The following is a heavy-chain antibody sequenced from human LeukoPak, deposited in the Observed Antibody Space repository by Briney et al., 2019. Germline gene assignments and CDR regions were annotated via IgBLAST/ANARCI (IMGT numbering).Heavy chain of an antibody. CDR1: GYSFTIYW. D-gene: IGHD4-23*01. J-gene: IGHJ3*01. Sequence: GESLKISCKGSGYSFTIYWIAWVRQMPGKGLEWMGTIYPGDSNTRYSPSFQGQVTISADKSISTAYLQWSSLKASDTAVYYCARLDYGSNLRGDAFDVWGQGTMVTVSS. CDR2: IYPGDSNT. CDR3: ARLDYGSNLRGDAFDV. V-gene: IGHV5-51*01.